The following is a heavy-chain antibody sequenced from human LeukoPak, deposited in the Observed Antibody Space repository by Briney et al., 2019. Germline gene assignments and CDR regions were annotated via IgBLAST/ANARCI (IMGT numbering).Heavy chain of an antibody. CDR3: AIIAAAGRGDY. CDR1: GGSISSYY. V-gene: IGHV4-59*01. CDR2: IYYSGST. J-gene: IGHJ4*02. D-gene: IGHD6-13*01. Sequence: SETLSLTCTVSGGSISSYYWSWIRQPPGKGLEWIGYIYYSGSTNYNPSLKSRVTISVDTSKNQFSLKLSSVTAADTAVYYCAIIAAAGRGDYWGQGTLVTVSS.